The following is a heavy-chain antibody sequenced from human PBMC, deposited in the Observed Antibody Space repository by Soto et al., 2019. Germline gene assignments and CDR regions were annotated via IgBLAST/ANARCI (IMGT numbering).Heavy chain of an antibody. CDR3: ARPHSSGYYYYGMDV. CDR1: GFTFSSYA. J-gene: IGHJ6*02. V-gene: IGHV3-30-3*01. D-gene: IGHD6-6*01. Sequence: QVQLVESGGGVVQPGRSLRLSCAASGFTFSSYAMHWVRQAPGKGLEWVAVISYDGSNKYYADSVKGRFTISRDNSKNTLYLQMNSLRAEDTAVYYCARPHSSGYYYYGMDVWGQGTTDTVSS. CDR2: ISYDGSNK.